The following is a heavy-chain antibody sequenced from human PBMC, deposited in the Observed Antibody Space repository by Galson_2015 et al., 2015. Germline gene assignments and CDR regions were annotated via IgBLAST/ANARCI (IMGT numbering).Heavy chain of an antibody. CDR3: ATGGYCSSASCYNFFDY. V-gene: IGHV5-51*03. CDR2: IYPGDSDT. D-gene: IGHD2-2*02. J-gene: IGHJ4*02. CDR1: GYSFTTYW. Sequence: QSGAEVKKPGESLKISCKGSGYSFTTYWIGWVRQKPGKGLEWMGIIYPGDSDTRYGPSFQGQVTISADKSISTTYLQWRSLKASDTAMYYCATGGYCSSASCYNFFDYWGQGTLVTVSS.